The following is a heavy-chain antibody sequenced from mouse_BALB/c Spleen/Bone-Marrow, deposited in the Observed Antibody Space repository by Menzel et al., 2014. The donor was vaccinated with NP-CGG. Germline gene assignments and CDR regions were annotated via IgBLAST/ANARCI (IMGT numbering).Heavy chain of an antibody. V-gene: IGHV1-80*01. CDR2: IYPGDGDT. CDR3: ARGARSAMDY. Sequence: QVQLQQPGAELVRPESSVKISCKASGYAFSTYWMIWVKQRPGQGLEWIGQIYPGDGDTNYNGKFKGKATLTADKSSSTAYMQLSSLTSEDSAVYFCARGARSAMDYWGQGTSDTVSS. CDR1: GYAFSTYW. J-gene: IGHJ4*01.